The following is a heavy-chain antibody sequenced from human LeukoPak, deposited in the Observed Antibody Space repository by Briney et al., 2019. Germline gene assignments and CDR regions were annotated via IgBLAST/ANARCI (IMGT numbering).Heavy chain of an antibody. CDR1: GGSFSGYY. CDR3: ARRFYYDSSGYYYFDY. J-gene: IGHJ4*02. CDR2: INHSGST. D-gene: IGHD3-22*01. V-gene: IGHV4-34*01. Sequence: SETLSLTCAVYGGSFSGYYWSWIRQPPGKGLEWIGEINHSGSTNYNPSLKSRVTISVDTSKNQFSLKLSSVTAADTAVYYYARRFYYDSSGYYYFDYWGQGTLVTVSS.